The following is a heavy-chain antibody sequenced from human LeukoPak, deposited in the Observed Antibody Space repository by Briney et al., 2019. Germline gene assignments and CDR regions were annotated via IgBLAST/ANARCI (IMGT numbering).Heavy chain of an antibody. J-gene: IGHJ5*02. D-gene: IGHD6-19*01. CDR3: ARGLGQAYSSGWYGGWFDP. V-gene: IGHV4-39*07. CDR2: INHSGST. CDR1: GGSISSSSYY. Sequence: SETLSLTCTVSGGSISSSSYYWGWIRQPPGKGLEWIGEINHSGSTNYNPSLKSRVTISVDTSKNQFSLKLSSVTAADTAVYYCARGLGQAYSSGWYGGWFDPWGQGTLVTVSS.